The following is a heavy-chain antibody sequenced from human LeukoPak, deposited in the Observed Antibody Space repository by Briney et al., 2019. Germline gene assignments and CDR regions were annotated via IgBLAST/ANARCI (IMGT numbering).Heavy chain of an antibody. Sequence: SQTLSLTCAISGDSVSSNSAAWNWMRQSPSRSLEWLGRTYYRSKWYNDYAVSVKSRITINPDTSKNQFALQLDSFTPEDTAVYYCARVGRIAGGGYWFDPWGQGTLVTVSS. CDR2: TYYRSKWYN. D-gene: IGHD6-6*01. J-gene: IGHJ5*02. CDR1: GDSVSSNSAA. V-gene: IGHV6-1*01. CDR3: ARVGRIAGGGYWFDP.